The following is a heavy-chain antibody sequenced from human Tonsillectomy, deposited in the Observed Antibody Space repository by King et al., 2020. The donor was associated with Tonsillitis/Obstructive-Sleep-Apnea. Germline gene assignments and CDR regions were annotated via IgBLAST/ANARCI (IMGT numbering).Heavy chain of an antibody. CDR1: GFTFSRYS. CDR3: ARGHSVSYQRTDGFDI. Sequence: VQLVESGGGLVQPGGSLRLSCAASGFTFSRYSINWVRQAPGKGLEWVSSISSSSSYIYYAGSLKGRFTVSRDNAKNSLYLQMNSLRAEDTAVYYCARGHSVSYQRTDGFDIWGQGTMVTVSS. V-gene: IGHV3-21*06. J-gene: IGHJ3*02. D-gene: IGHD1-26*01. CDR2: ISSSSSYI.